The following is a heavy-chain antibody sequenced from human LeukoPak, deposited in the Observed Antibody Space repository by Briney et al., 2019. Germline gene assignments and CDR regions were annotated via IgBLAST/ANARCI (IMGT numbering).Heavy chain of an antibody. CDR2: IYTSGST. D-gene: IGHD4-17*01. Sequence: SETLSLTCTVSGGSISSGSYYWSWIRQPAGKGLEWIGRIYTSGSTNYNPSLKSRVTISVDTSKNQFSLKVNSVTAADTAVYYCARHHPTVTPYYMDVWGKGTTVTISS. J-gene: IGHJ6*03. CDR3: ARHHPTVTPYYMDV. V-gene: IGHV4-61*02. CDR1: GGSISSGSYY.